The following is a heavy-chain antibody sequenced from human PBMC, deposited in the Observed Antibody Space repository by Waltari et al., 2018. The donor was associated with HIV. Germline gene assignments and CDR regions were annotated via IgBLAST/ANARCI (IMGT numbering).Heavy chain of an antibody. CDR2: INHSGST. V-gene: IGHV4-34*01. D-gene: IGHD3-22*01. CDR1: GGSFSGYY. Sequence: QVQLQQWGAGLLKPSETLSLTCAVYGGSFSGYYWSWIRQPPGKGLEWIGEINHSGSTNYNPSLKSRVTISRDTSKKQFSLKLSSVTAADTAVYYCAREWFTGVYYYGMDVWGQGTAVTVSS. J-gene: IGHJ6*02. CDR3: AREWFTGVYYYGMDV.